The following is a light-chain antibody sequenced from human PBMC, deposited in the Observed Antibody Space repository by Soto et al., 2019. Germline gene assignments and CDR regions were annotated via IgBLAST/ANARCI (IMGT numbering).Light chain of an antibody. J-gene: IGKJ4*01. CDR2: DVS. CDR1: QSVTSF. V-gene: IGKV3-11*01. CDR3: QKRSNWPLT. Sequence: EIVLTQSPVTLSLSPGERATLSCRASQSVTSFLAWYQQKPGQAPRLLIYDVSNRATGIPARFSGSGSGTDFTLTISRLEPEDFAVYYCQKRSNWPLTFGGGTKVEIK.